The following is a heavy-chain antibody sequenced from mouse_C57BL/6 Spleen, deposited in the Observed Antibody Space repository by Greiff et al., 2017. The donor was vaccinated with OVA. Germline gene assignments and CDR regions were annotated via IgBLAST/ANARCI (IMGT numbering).Heavy chain of an antibody. J-gene: IGHJ4*01. CDR3: ARYGYGNGGAMDY. CDR2: IRNKANGYTT. D-gene: IGHD2-1*01. CDR1: GFTFTDYY. V-gene: IGHV7-3*01. Sequence: DVQLQESGGGLVQPGGSLSLSCAASGFTFTDYYMSWVRQPPGKALEWLGFIRNKANGYTTEYSASVKGRFTISRDNSQSILYLQMTALRAEDSATYYCARYGYGNGGAMDYWGQGTSVTVSS.